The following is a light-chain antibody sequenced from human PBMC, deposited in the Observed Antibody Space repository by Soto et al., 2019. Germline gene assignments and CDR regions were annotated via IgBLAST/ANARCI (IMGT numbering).Light chain of an antibody. CDR2: LNSGGSH. CDR1: SGHSSYA. V-gene: IGLV4-69*01. CDR3: QTWGSGIRVV. Sequence: QLVLTQSPSASASLGASVKLTCTLRSGHSSYAIAWHQQQPEKGPRYLMKLNSGGSHRKGDGIPDRFSGSSSGAERYLTISSLQSEDEADYYCQTWGSGIRVVFGGGTKLTVL. J-gene: IGLJ2*01.